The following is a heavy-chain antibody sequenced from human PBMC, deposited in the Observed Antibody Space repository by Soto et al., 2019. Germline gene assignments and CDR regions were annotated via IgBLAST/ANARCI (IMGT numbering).Heavy chain of an antibody. V-gene: IGHV1-69*13. CDR2: IIPIFGTA. J-gene: IGHJ5*02. CDR1: GGTFSSYS. CDR3: ARWNGVPNWFDP. Sequence: SVKVPCKASGGTFSSYSISWVRQAPGQGLEWMGGIIPIFGTANYAQKFQGRVTITADESTSTAYMELSSLRSEDTAVYYCARWNGVPNWFDPWGQGTLVTVSS. D-gene: IGHD1-1*01.